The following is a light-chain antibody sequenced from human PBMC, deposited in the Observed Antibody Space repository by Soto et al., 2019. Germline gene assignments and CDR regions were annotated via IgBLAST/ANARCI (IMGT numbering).Light chain of an antibody. CDR3: QQRSNRPLT. Sequence: NILTQSPCPVSLTPGARATLSCRARQSLNRFLAWYQQTPGQAPRLLIYDASNRPTDIPARFSGSGSGTDFTLTSSSLEHEDFAGYYCQQRSNRPLTLGQGTG. CDR1: QSLNRF. CDR2: DAS. V-gene: IGKV3-11*01. J-gene: IGKJ5*01.